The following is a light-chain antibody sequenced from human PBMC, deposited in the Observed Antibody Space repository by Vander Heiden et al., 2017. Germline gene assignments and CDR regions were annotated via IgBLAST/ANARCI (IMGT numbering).Light chain of an antibody. V-gene: IGKV3-11*01. CDR1: QSVSSY. J-gene: IGKJ3*01. CDR3: QQRSTLGFT. Sequence: EIVLTQSPATLSLSPGERATLSCRASQSVSSYLAWYQQKPGQAPRLLIYDASNRATGIPARFRGSGSGTDFSLTISGLEPEDFAVYYCQQRSTLGFTFGPGTKVDIK. CDR2: DAS.